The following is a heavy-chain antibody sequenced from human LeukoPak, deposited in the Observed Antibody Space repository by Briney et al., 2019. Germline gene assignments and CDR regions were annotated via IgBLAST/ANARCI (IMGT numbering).Heavy chain of an antibody. CDR3: ASVWGSYRYHPLDY. Sequence: PGGSLRLSCAASGFTFSSYAMSWVRQAPGKGLEWVSAISGSGGSTYYADSVKGRFTISRDNSKNTLYLQMNSLRAEDTAVYYCASVWGSYRYHPLDYWGQGTLVPVSS. CDR2: ISGSGGST. D-gene: IGHD3-16*02. J-gene: IGHJ4*02. CDR1: GFTFSSYA. V-gene: IGHV3-23*01.